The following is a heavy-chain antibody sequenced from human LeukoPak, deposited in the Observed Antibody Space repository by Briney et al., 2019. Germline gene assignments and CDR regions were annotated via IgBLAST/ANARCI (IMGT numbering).Heavy chain of an antibody. CDR1: GFTFSSYG. Sequence: GGSLRLSCAASGFTFSSYGMSWVRQAPGKGLEWVSAISGSGGSTYYADSVRGRFTISRDNSKNTLYLQMSSLRDEDTAVYYCARHRRFNWFDPWGQGTLVTVSS. J-gene: IGHJ5*02. CDR3: ARHRRFNWFDP. D-gene: IGHD3-3*01. V-gene: IGHV3-23*01. CDR2: ISGSGGST.